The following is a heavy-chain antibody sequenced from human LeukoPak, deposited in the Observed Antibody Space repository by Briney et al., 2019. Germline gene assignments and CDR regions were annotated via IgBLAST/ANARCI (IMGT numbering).Heavy chain of an antibody. CDR3: AKDSSGSILTGYYHWDY. J-gene: IGHJ4*02. CDR1: GFTFSSYA. Sequence: PGGSLRLSCAASGFTFSSYAMSWVRQAPGKRLEWVSGISGSGGSTYYADSVKGRFTVSRDNSKNTLYLQMDSLRAEDTAVYYCAKDSSGSILTGYYHWDYWGQGTLVTVSS. V-gene: IGHV3-23*01. CDR2: ISGSGGST. D-gene: IGHD3-9*01.